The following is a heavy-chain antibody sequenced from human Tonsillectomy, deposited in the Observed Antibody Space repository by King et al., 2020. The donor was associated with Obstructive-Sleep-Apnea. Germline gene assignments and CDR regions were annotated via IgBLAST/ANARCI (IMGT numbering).Heavy chain of an antibody. J-gene: IGHJ4*02. D-gene: IGHD1-26*01. CDR1: GFTFSGSA. CDR2: IRSKANSYAT. CDR3: TRSIVGATNY. Sequence: VQLVESGGGLVQPGGSLKLSCAASGFTFSGSAMHWVRQASGKGLEWVGRIRSKANSYATAYAASVKGRFTISRDDSKNKAYLQMNSLKTEDTAVYYCTRSIVGATNYWGQGTLVTVSS. V-gene: IGHV3-73*01.